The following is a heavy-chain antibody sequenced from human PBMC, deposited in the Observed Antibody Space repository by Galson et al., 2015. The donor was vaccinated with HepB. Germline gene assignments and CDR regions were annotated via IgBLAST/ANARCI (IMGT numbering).Heavy chain of an antibody. CDR1: GFTFSSYA. CDR2: ISYDGSNK. V-gene: IGHV3-30-3*01. D-gene: IGHD3-10*01. Sequence: SLRLSCAASGFTFSSYAMHWVRQAPGKGLEWVAVISYDGSNKYYADSVKGRFTISRDNSKNTLYPQMNSLRAEDTAVYYRAKDSMVRGAALDYWGQGTLVTVSS. J-gene: IGHJ4*02. CDR3: AKDSMVRGAALDY.